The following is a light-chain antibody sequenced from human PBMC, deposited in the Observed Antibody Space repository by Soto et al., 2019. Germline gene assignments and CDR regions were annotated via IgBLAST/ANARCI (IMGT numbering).Light chain of an antibody. Sequence: QSVLTQPASVSGSPGQSITISCTGTSSDVGGYDYVSWYQQHPGKAPKLMIYDVTNRPSGVSNRFSGSKSGNTASLTISVLQAEDEADYYCISYASINTYVFGTGTKVTVL. V-gene: IGLV2-14*01. CDR2: DVT. J-gene: IGLJ1*01. CDR1: SSDVGGYDY. CDR3: ISYASINTYV.